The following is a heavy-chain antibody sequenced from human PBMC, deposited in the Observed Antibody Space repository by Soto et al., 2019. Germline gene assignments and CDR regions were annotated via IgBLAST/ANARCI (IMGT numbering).Heavy chain of an antibody. V-gene: IGHV1-69*01. CDR2: IIPIFGTP. CDR1: GGIFSTYA. J-gene: IGHJ4*02. Sequence: QVQLVQSGAEVKKPGSSVKVSCKASGGIFSTYAISWLRQAPGQGLEWMGGIIPIFGTPNYAQRFQGRVTITEDESTSTAYMELSRLRSEDKSVYYCARDRDDYGSGNYYNRIDFWGQRTLVTVSS. CDR3: ARDRDDYGSGNYYNRIDF. D-gene: IGHD3-10*01.